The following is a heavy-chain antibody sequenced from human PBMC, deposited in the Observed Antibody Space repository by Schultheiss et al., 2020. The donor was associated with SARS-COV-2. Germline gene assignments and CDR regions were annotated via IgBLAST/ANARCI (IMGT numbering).Heavy chain of an antibody. Sequence: GSLKISCAASGFIVSSNYMTWVRQAPGKGQEWFAVIYSGGPTYYADSVKGRFTISRDNSKNTLYLQMNSLRAEDTAVYYCERETINYDILTGYSDGMDVWGQGTMVTVSS. CDR3: ERETINYDILTGYSDGMDV. CDR2: IYSGGPT. J-gene: IGHJ6*02. D-gene: IGHD3-9*01. CDR1: GFIVSSNY. V-gene: IGHV3-53*01.